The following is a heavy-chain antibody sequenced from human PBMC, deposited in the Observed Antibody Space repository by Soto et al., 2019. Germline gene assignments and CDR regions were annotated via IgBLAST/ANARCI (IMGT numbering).Heavy chain of an antibody. D-gene: IGHD3-10*01. V-gene: IGHV4-61*01. CDR2: IYYSGST. J-gene: IGHJ4*02. Sequence: QVQLQESGPGLVKPSETLSLTCTVSGGSVSSGSYYWSWIRQPPGKGLDWIGYIYYSGSTNYNPSLKRRVTISVDTSKNQFSLKLSSVTAADTAVYYCARDRITMVRGVIMPGGDWGQGTLVTVSS. CDR1: GGSVSSGSYY. CDR3: ARDRITMVRGVIMPGGD.